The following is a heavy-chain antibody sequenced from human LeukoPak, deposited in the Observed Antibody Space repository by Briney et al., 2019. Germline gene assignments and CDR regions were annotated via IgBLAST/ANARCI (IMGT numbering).Heavy chain of an antibody. D-gene: IGHD4-11*01. CDR2: IGAGGTFT. J-gene: IGHJ4*02. CDR3: AKDLDYTSCGYYFDY. V-gene: IGHV3-23*01. CDR1: GFTFSSYA. Sequence: GGSLKLSCTPSGFTFSSYAMNWVRRAPGKGLEWGPGIGAGGTFTYYADSVKGRFIITRDNSRSTLYLQMNSLRADDTAVYYCAKDLDYTSCGYYFDYWGQGTLVTVSS.